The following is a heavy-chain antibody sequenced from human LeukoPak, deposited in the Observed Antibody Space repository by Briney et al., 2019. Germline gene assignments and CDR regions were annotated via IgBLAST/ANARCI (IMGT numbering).Heavy chain of an antibody. J-gene: IGHJ4*02. CDR2: IRYDGSNK. Sequence: GGSLRLSCAASGFTFSSYGMHWVRQAPGKGLEWVAFIRYDGSNKYYADSVKGRFTISRDNSKNTPYLQMNSLRAEDTAVYYCATGTLTTVTTRASFDYWGQGTLVTVSS. V-gene: IGHV3-30*02. CDR3: ATGTLTTVTTRASFDY. CDR1: GFTFSSYG. D-gene: IGHD4-11*01.